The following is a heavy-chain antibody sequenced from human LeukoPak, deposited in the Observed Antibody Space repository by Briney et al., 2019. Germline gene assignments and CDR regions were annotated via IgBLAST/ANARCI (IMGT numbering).Heavy chain of an antibody. CDR1: GYTFTGYY. J-gene: IGHJ5*02. CDR2: INPNSGGT. V-gene: IGHV1-2*02. Sequence: ASVKVSCKASGYTFTGYYMHWVRQAPGQGLEWMGWINPNSGGTSYAQKFQGRVTMTRDTSISTAYMELSRLRSDDTAVYYCAREWYDYVWGSYRSPKGGWFDPWGQGTLVTVSS. CDR3: AREWYDYVWGSYRSPKGGWFDP. D-gene: IGHD3-16*02.